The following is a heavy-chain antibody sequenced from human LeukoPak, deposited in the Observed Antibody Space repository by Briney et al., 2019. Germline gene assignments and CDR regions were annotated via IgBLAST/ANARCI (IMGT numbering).Heavy chain of an antibody. J-gene: IGHJ6*03. CDR2: IYYSGST. D-gene: IGHD2-2*01. Sequence: SETLSLTCTVSGGSISSSSYYWGWIRQPPGKGLEWIGSIYYSGSTYYNPSLKSRVTISVDTSKNQFSLKLISVTAADTAVYYCARVRTSCNPECDYYYMDVWGKGTTVTVSS. V-gene: IGHV4-39*07. CDR3: ARVRTSCNPECDYYYMDV. CDR1: GGSISSSSYY.